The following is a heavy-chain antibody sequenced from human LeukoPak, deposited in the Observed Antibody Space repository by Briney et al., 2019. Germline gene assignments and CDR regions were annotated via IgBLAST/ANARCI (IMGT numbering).Heavy chain of an antibody. J-gene: IGHJ4*02. CDR3: ANLGGYVSYYFDY. CDR1: GFTFSSYG. CDR2: ISYDGSNK. Sequence: PGGSLRLSCAASGFTFSSYGMHWVRQAPGKGLEWVAVISYDGSNKYYADSVKGRFTISRDNSKNTLYLQMNSLRAEDTAVYYCANLGGYVSYYFDYWGQGTLVTVSS. V-gene: IGHV3-30*18. D-gene: IGHD5-12*01.